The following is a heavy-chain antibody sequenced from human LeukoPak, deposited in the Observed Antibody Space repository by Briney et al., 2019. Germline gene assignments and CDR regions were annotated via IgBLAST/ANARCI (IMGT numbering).Heavy chain of an antibody. D-gene: IGHD3-10*01. CDR1: GFTFDDYA. CDR2: ISWNSGSI. CDR3: AKATMVRGVIDY. Sequence: GGSLRHSCAASGFTFDDYAMHWVRQAPGKGLEGVSGISWNSGSIGYADSVKGRFTISRDNAKNSLYLQMNSLRAEDTALYYCAKATMVRGVIDYWGQGTLVTVSS. J-gene: IGHJ4*02. V-gene: IGHV3-9*01.